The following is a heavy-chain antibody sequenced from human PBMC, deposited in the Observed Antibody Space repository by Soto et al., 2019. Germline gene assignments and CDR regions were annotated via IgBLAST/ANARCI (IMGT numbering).Heavy chain of an antibody. D-gene: IGHD4-17*01. CDR1: GFTVSSNY. Sequence: GSLRLSCAASGFTVSSNYMSWVRQAPGKGLEWVSVIYSGGSTYYADSVKGRFTISRHNSKNTLYLQMNSLRAEDTAVYYCARVMTTVTSYYYYGMDVWGQGTTVTVS. J-gene: IGHJ6*02. CDR2: IYSGGST. CDR3: ARVMTTVTSYYYYGMDV. V-gene: IGHV3-53*04.